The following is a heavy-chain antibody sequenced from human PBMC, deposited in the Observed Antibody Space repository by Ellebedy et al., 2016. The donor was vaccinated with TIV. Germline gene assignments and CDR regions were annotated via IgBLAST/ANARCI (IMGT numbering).Heavy chain of an antibody. V-gene: IGHV3-21*01. CDR3: ARAETGYCSGTTCFLDIDQ. CDR1: EFTFSMFT. D-gene: IGHD2-15*01. CDR2: ISDSSSSI. Sequence: GGSLRLXXAASEFTFSMFTMNWVRQAPGKGLEWVSSISDSSSSIYYADSVKGRFTISRDNSKYSLFLQMNSLRAEDTEVYYCARAETGYCSGTTCFLDIDQWGQGTLVTVSS. J-gene: IGHJ4*02.